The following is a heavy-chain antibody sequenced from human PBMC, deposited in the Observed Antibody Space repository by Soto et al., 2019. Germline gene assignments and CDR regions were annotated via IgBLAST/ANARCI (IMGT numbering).Heavy chain of an antibody. Sequence: QVQLQESGPGLGKPSQTLSLTGPVSGGPISSGGYYWSWIRQHPGKGLEWSGYIYYSGSTYYNPALKSRVTISVDTSKNQFSLKLSSVTAADTAVYYCARAAWSSSTRFFDYWGQGTLVTVSS. V-gene: IGHV4-31*03. CDR1: GGPISSGGYY. D-gene: IGHD2-2*01. CDR3: ARAAWSSSTRFFDY. J-gene: IGHJ4*02. CDR2: IYYSGST.